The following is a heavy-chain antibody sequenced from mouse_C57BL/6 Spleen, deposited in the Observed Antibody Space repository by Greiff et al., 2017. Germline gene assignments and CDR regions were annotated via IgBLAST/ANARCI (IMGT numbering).Heavy chain of an antibody. Sequence: DVQLQESGPGLVKPSQSLSLTCSVTGYSITSGYYWNWIRQFPGNKLEWMGYISYDGSNNYNPSLKNRISITRDTSKNQFFLKLNSVTTEDTATYYCARRTIDYGFDYWGQGTTLTVSS. V-gene: IGHV3-6*01. CDR3: ARRTIDYGFDY. CDR2: ISYDGSN. D-gene: IGHD2-4*01. CDR1: GYSITSGYY. J-gene: IGHJ2*01.